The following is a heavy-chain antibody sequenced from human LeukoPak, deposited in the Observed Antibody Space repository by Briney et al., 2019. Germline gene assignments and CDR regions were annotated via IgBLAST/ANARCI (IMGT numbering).Heavy chain of an antibody. D-gene: IGHD3-22*01. J-gene: IGHJ4*02. Sequence: GGSLRLSCAASGFTFSSYAMHWVRQAPGKGLEWVAVISYDGSNKYYADSVKGRFTISRDNSKNTLYLQMNSLRAEDTAVYYCARGFTYYYDSSGYYSPHFDYWGQGTLVTVSS. CDR3: ARGFTYYYDSSGYYSPHFDY. CDR1: GFTFSSYA. V-gene: IGHV3-30*01. CDR2: ISYDGSNK.